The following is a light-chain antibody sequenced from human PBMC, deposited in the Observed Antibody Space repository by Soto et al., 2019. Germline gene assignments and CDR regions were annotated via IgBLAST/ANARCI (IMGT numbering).Light chain of an antibody. CDR2: LGS. Sequence: IVMTQSPLSLPVTPGEPASISCRSSQSLLHTNGYHYLAWYLQKPGQSPQPLIFLGSNRASGXPXXFSGSGSGTDFTLKISRVEAEDVGVYYCMQALQGFTFGPGTKVDLK. CDR1: QSLLHTNGYHY. CDR3: MQALQGFT. J-gene: IGKJ3*01. V-gene: IGKV2-28*01.